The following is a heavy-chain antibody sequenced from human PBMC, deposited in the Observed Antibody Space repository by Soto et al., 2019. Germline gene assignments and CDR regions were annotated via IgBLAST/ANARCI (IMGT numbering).Heavy chain of an antibody. CDR1: GGSISSGGYS. D-gene: IGHD3-10*01. J-gene: IGHJ5*02. Sequence: SETLSLTCAVSGGSISSGGYSWGWIRQPPGKGLEWIGYVYYSGSTNYNPSLKSRVTISVDRSKNQLSLKLSSVTAADTAVYYCARVPGPWGQGTLVTVSS. CDR2: VYYSGST. V-gene: IGHV4-61*05. CDR3: ARVPGP.